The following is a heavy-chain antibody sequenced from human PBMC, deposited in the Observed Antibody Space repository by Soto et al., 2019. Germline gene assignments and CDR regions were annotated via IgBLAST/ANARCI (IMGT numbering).Heavy chain of an antibody. J-gene: IGHJ4*02. CDR3: AKPYTSGSYNF. CDR2: ISGSGGST. Sequence: GGSLRLSCAATGFTLSIYAMSWVRQAPGKGLEWVSAISGSGGSTYYADSVKGRFTISRDNSRNTVYLQMNSLRAEDTAVYYCAKPYTSGSYNFWGQGTLVTVSS. D-gene: IGHD3-10*01. V-gene: IGHV3-23*01. CDR1: GFTLSIYA.